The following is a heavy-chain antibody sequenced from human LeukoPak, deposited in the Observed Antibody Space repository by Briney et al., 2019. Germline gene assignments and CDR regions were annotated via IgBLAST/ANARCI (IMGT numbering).Heavy chain of an antibody. CDR2: INHSGST. D-gene: IGHD4-17*01. Sequence: SETLSLTCAVYGGSFSGYYWSWIRQPPGKGLEWIGEINHSGSTNYNPSLKSRVSISVDTSKIQFSLKLSSVTAADTAVYYCARGRVATVTTRPYYFDYWGQGTLVTVSS. J-gene: IGHJ4*02. CDR3: ARGRVATVTTRPYYFDY. V-gene: IGHV4-34*01. CDR1: GGSFSGYY.